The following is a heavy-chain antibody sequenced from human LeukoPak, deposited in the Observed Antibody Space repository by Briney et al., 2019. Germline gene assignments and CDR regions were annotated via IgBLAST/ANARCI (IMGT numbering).Heavy chain of an antibody. Sequence: SETLSLTCIVSGDSISTSYWGWIRQPAGKGLEWIGRIHTFGTPNYNPSLKSRVTISVDTSKNQFSLKLSSVTAADTAVYYCARDGYCSSTSCYSGDYWGQGTLVTVSS. CDR1: GDSISTSY. CDR2: IHTFGTP. D-gene: IGHD2-2*03. CDR3: ARDGYCSSTSCYSGDY. V-gene: IGHV4-4*07. J-gene: IGHJ4*02.